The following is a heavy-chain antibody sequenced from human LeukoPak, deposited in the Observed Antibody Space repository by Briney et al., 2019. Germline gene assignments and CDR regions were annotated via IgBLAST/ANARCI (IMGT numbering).Heavy chain of an antibody. CDR3: ATGPPYYDILTGSSAGDRPIDNWFDP. V-gene: IGHV1-2*02. D-gene: IGHD3-9*01. CDR2: INPNSGGT. J-gene: IGHJ5*02. CDR1: GYTFTGYY. Sequence: ASVKVSCKASGYTFTGYYMHWVRQAPGQGLEWMGWINPNSGGTNYAQKFQGRVTMTRDTSISTAYMELSRLRSDDTAVYYCATGPPYYDILTGSSAGDRPIDNWFDPWGQGTLVTVSS.